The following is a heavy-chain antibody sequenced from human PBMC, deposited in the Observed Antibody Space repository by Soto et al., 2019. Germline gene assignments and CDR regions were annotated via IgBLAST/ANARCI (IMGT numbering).Heavy chain of an antibody. CDR2: IYFRGST. D-gene: IGHD3-22*01. V-gene: IGHV4-30-4*01. Sequence: PSETLSLTCTVSGGSISSGHYYWSWIRQPPGKGLEWIGNIYFRGSTYYSPSLKGRGTISVDTSKNQFSLKLSSVTAADTAVYFCARIYDSSGYVYYWGQGTLVTVSS. CDR1: GGSISSGHYY. J-gene: IGHJ4*02. CDR3: ARIYDSSGYVYY.